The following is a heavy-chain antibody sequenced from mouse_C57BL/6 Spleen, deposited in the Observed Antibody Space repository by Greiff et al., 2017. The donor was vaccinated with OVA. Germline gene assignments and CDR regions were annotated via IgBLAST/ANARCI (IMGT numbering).Heavy chain of an antibody. Sequence: QVQLQQPGAELVMPGASVKLSCKASGYTFTSYWMHWVKQRPGQGLEWIGEIDPSDSYTNYNQKFKGNATLTVDKSSSTAYMQLSSLTSEDSAVYYCARGGTWFDYWGQGTTLTVSS. CDR3: ARGGTWFDY. CDR2: IDPSDSYT. V-gene: IGHV1-69*01. CDR1: GYTFTSYW. J-gene: IGHJ2*01. D-gene: IGHD3-3*01.